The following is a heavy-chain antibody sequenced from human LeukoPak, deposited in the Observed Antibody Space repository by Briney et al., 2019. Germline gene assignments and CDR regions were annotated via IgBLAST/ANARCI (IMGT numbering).Heavy chain of an antibody. CDR2: ISSGSNYI. CDR1: GFTFSSYS. J-gene: IGHJ3*02. D-gene: IGHD2-2*01. V-gene: IGHV3-21*01. Sequence: GGSLRLSCAASGFTFSSYSMNWVRQAPGKGLEWVSSISSGSNYIFYADSVQGRFTISRDNAENSLFLQMNSLRAEDTAVYYCASRYCTSTNCYAFDIWGQGTMVTVSS. CDR3: ASRYCTSTNCYAFDI.